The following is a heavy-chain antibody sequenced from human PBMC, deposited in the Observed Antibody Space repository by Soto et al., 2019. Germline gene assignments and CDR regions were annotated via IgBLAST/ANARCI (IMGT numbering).Heavy chain of an antibody. CDR2: TYYRSKWYN. CDR3: ARDLTFPNCGGDCPRWFDP. J-gene: IGHJ5*02. CDR1: GDSVSSNSAA. Sequence: QTLSLTCAISGDSVSSNSAAWNWIRQSPSRGLEWLGRTYYRSKWYNDYAVSVKSRVTISVDTSKNQFSLKLSSVTAADTAVYYCARDLTFPNCGGDCPRWFDPWGQGTLVTVSS. D-gene: IGHD2-21*02. V-gene: IGHV6-1*01.